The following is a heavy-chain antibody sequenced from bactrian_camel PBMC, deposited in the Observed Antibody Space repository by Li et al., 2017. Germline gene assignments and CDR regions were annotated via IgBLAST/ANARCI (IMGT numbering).Heavy chain of an antibody. CDR2: IYTDGSTT. D-gene: IGHD1*01. Sequence: HVQLVESGGGLVQPGGSLRLSCAASGFTFSSYYMTWVRQAPGKGPEWVSSIYTDGSTTIYSDSVVGRFTISRDNAKNMLYLQMNNLKPEDTAVYYCAASIFPGGQCGPGTQVTVS. J-gene: IGHJ4*01. CDR1: GFTFSSYY. V-gene: IGHV3S5*01.